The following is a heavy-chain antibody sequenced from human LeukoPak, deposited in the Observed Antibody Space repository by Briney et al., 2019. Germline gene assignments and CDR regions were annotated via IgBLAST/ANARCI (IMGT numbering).Heavy chain of an antibody. CDR3: ARDDALGDNALDI. Sequence: GGSLRLSCAASGFPFSSYAMSWVRQAPGKGLEWVSVVGGNGGYTYYADSVKGRFTISRDNSKNTLFLQMNSLRAEDTAVYYCARDDALGDNALDIWGQGTMVTVSS. CDR1: GFPFSSYA. J-gene: IGHJ3*02. CDR2: VGGNGGYT. V-gene: IGHV3-23*01. D-gene: IGHD3-16*01.